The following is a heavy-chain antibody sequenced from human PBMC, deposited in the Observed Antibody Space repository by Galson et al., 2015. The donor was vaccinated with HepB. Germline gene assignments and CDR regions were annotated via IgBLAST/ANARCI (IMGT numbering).Heavy chain of an antibody. CDR1: GFTFSSYA. V-gene: IGHV3-64*01. J-gene: IGHJ3*02. Sequence: SLRLSCAASGFTFSSYAMHWVRQAPGKGLEYVSAISSNGGSTYYANSVKGRFTISRDNSKNTLYLQMNSLRAEDTAVYYCARAHHSFSSWYLCAFDIWGQGTMVTVSS. CDR3: ARAHHSFSSWYLCAFDI. D-gene: IGHD6-13*01. CDR2: ISSNGGST.